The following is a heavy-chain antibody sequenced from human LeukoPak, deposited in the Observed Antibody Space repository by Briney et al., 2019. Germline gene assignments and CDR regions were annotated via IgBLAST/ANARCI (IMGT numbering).Heavy chain of an antibody. Sequence: PSETLSLTCTVSGGSVSSGTYYWSWIRQPPGKGLEWIGYIYYSGSTNYNPSLKSRVTISVDTSKNQFSLKLSSVTAADTAVYYCARHIAEMATISAWGQGTLVTVSS. CDR2: IYYSGST. CDR1: GGSVSSGTYY. J-gene: IGHJ5*02. CDR3: ARHIAEMATISA. V-gene: IGHV4-61*01. D-gene: IGHD5-24*01.